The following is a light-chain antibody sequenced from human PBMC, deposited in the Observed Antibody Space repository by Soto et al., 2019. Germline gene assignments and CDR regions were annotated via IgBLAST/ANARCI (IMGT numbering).Light chain of an antibody. V-gene: IGKV1-5*03. CDR1: QSISSW. CDR3: QQYNSYAYT. Sequence: DIQMTQSPSTLSASVGDRVTITCRASQSISSWLSSYQQKTGKAPKLLIYNASSLESGVPSRFSGSGSGTEFTLTISSLQPDDFASYYCQQYNSYAYTFGQGTKVEIK. CDR2: NAS. J-gene: IGKJ2*01.